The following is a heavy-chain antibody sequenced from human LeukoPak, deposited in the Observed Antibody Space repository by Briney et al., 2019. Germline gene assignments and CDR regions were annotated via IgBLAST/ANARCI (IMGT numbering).Heavy chain of an antibody. CDR2: ISGSGGST. D-gene: IGHD6-13*01. CDR1: GFTFSSYA. Sequence: PGGSLRLSCAASGFTFSSYAMTWVRQAPGKGLEWVSGISGSGGSTYYADSAKGRFSISRDNSKNTLYLQMNSLRAEDTAVYYCAKTYSSTWYGFDYWGQGTLVTVSS. J-gene: IGHJ4*02. V-gene: IGHV3-23*01. CDR3: AKTYSSTWYGFDY.